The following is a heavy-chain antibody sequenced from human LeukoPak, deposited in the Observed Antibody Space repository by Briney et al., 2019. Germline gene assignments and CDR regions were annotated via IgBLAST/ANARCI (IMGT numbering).Heavy chain of an antibody. D-gene: IGHD3-3*01. Sequence: SETLSLTCTVSGGSISSYYWSWIRQPPGKGLEWIGYIYYSGSTNYNPSLKSRVTISVDTSKNQFSLKLGSVTAADTAVYYCATATPYDFWSGYSHYYMDVWGKGTTVTVSS. CDR3: ATATPYDFWSGYSHYYMDV. J-gene: IGHJ6*03. CDR1: GGSISSYY. V-gene: IGHV4-59*01. CDR2: IYYSGST.